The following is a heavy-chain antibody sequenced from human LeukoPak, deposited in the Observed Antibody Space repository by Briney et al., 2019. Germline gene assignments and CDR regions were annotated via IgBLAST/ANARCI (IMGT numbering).Heavy chain of an antibody. CDR1: GGSISSSY. D-gene: IGHD1-1*01. V-gene: IGHV4-4*07. CDR3: ASKTGGGIFDI. CDR2: IYTNGGT. Sequence: SETLSLTCTVSGGSISSSYWNWIRQPAGKGLEWIGIIYTNGGTNYNPSLQSRVTMSVDTPKNQISLKLTSVTAADTALYYCASKTGGGIFDIWGQGTMVTVSS. J-gene: IGHJ3*02.